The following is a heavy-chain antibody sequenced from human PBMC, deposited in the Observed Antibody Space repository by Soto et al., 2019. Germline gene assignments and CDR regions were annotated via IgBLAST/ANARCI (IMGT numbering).Heavy chain of an antibody. CDR3: ARDPDLATTDYLDY. Sequence: QVKLVQSGAEVKKPGASVKVSCKASGYTFTSYGISWVRQAPGQGLEWMGWISTYNGNTNYAQKLQGRVTMTTDTSTSTASMELRSLTSDDTALYYCARDPDLATTDYLDYWGQGTLVTVSS. D-gene: IGHD1-1*01. CDR1: GYTFTSYG. J-gene: IGHJ4*02. V-gene: IGHV1-18*01. CDR2: ISTYNGNT.